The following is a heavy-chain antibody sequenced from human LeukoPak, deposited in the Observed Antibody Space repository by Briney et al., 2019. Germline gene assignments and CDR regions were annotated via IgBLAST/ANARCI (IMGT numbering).Heavy chain of an antibody. CDR3: ARYFLLSPGSIDI. CDR2: IWYDGSNK. Sequence: GGSLRLSCAASGFTFSSYGMHWVRQAPGKGLEWVAVIWYDGSNKYYAGSVKGRFTISRDNSKNTLYLQMNSLRAEDTAVYYCARYFLLSPGSIDIWGQGTMVTVSS. J-gene: IGHJ3*02. V-gene: IGHV3-33*01. D-gene: IGHD2-2*01. CDR1: GFTFSSYG.